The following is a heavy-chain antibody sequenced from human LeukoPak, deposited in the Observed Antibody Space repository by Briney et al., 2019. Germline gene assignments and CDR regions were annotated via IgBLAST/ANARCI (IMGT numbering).Heavy chain of an antibody. J-gene: IGHJ4*02. CDR2: IRYDGSNK. D-gene: IGHD3-22*01. CDR3: ATLPYYYDSSGSYYFDY. Sequence: PGGSLRLSCAASGFTFSGYSMNWVRQAPGKGLEWVAFIRYDGSNKYYADSVKGRFTISRDNSKNTLYLQMNSLRVEDTAVYYCATLPYYYDSSGSYYFDYWGQGTLVTVSS. CDR1: GFTFSGYS. V-gene: IGHV3-30*02.